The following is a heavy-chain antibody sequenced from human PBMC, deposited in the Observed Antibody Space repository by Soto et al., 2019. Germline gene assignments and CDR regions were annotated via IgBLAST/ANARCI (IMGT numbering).Heavy chain of an antibody. CDR1: GFTFGAYA. V-gene: IGHV3-13*01. Sequence: GGSLRLSCTASGFTFGAYAMCWVRQPPGKGLEWVSAIGTAGDTYYPGSVKGRFTISRENAKNSLYLQMNSLRAGDTAVYYCARGLAVAGTYYYYGMDVWGQGTTVTVSS. J-gene: IGHJ6*02. CDR3: ARGLAVAGTYYYYGMDV. D-gene: IGHD6-19*01. CDR2: IGTAGDT.